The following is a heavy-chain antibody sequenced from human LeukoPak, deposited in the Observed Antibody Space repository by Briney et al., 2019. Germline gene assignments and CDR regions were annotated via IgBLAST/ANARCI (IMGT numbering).Heavy chain of an antibody. D-gene: IGHD1-1*01. CDR3: ARVEATTGRNYHYHGMDV. Sequence: PGGSLRLSCAASGFYFSGYSMNWVRQAPGKGLEWVSSINTGSTYMYYADSVKGRFTISRDNAKNSLHLQMSSLRAEDTAVYFCARVEATTGRNYHYHGMDVWGKGTTVIVSS. CDR2: INTGSTYM. CDR1: GFYFSGYS. J-gene: IGHJ6*04. V-gene: IGHV3-21*01.